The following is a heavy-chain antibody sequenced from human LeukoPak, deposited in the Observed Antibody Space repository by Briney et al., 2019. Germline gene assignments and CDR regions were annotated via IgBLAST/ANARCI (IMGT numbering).Heavy chain of an antibody. CDR1: GYTFSSYG. V-gene: IGHV1-18*01. CDR2: ISTYNGNT. CDR3: ARAGITTQIDY. Sequence: ASVKVPCKTSGYTFSSYGISWVRQAPGQGLEWMGWISTYNGNTNYAQKLQGRVTMTTDTSTSTGYMELRSLRSDDTAVYYCARAGITTQIDYWGQGTLVTVSS. D-gene: IGHD6-19*01. J-gene: IGHJ4*02.